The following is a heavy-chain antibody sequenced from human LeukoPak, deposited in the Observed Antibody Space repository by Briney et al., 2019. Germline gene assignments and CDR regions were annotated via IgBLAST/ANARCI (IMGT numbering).Heavy chain of an antibody. CDR2: IRGSGGTT. D-gene: IGHD4-23*01. Sequence: PGGSLRLSCVASGFTFSSYAMSWVRQAPGKGLQWVSVIRGSGGTTYSADSVKGRFTISRDNSKNTLYLQMNSLRAEDTAAYYCARERGSSGGNTNGYFDYWGQGALVTVSS. CDR3: ARERGSSGGNTNGYFDY. V-gene: IGHV3-23*01. CDR1: GFTFSSYA. J-gene: IGHJ4*02.